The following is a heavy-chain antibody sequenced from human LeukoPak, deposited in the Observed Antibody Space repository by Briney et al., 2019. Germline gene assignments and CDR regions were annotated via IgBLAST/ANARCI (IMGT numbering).Heavy chain of an antibody. CDR3: AKMWQQLVRFAGFDI. Sequence: GGSLRLSCAASGFTFGSYVMSWVRQAPGKGLEGVSAISGGGGSTHYADSVKGRFTISRDNSKNTLYLQMNSLRAEDTAVYYCAKMWQQLVRFAGFDIWGQGTMVTVSS. J-gene: IGHJ3*02. CDR2: ISGGGGST. V-gene: IGHV3-23*01. D-gene: IGHD6-13*01. CDR1: GFTFGSYV.